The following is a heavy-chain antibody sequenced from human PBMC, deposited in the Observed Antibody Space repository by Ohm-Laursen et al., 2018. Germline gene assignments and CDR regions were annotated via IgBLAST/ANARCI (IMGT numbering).Heavy chain of an antibody. CDR3: VRVFRSGDLL. J-gene: IGHJ4*02. V-gene: IGHV3-7*01. CDR1: GFTLSSYW. Sequence: GSLRLSCAAPGFTLSSYWMSWARQAPGKGLEWVANIKQDGSEKYYVDSVKGRFTISRDNAKNSLYLQMSSLRAEDTAVYYCVRVFRSGDLLRGQGTLVTVSS. CDR2: IKQDGSEK. D-gene: IGHD3-16*01.